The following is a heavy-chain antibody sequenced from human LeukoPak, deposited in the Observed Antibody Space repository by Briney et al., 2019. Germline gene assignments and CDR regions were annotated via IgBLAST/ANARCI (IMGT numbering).Heavy chain of an antibody. CDR2: IWYDGSNK. V-gene: IGHV3-33*01. D-gene: IGHD2-2*01. CDR3: ARGPDIVVVPAATYYYYGMDV. CDR1: GFTFSSYG. J-gene: IGHJ6*02. Sequence: GGSLRLSCAASGFTFSSYGMHRVRQAPGKGLEWVAVIWYDGSNKYYADSVKGRFTISRDNSKNTLYLQMNSLRAEDTAVYYCARGPDIVVVPAATYYYYGMDVWGQGTTVTVSS.